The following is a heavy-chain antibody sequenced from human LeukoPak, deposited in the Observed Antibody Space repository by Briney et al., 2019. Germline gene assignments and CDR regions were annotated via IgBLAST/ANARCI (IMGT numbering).Heavy chain of an antibody. CDR1: GFTFSSYW. CDR3: ARVICDYVWGSYRCHFDY. D-gene: IGHD3-16*02. J-gene: IGHJ4*02. V-gene: IGHV3-7*01. Sequence: PGGSLRLSCAASGFTFSSYWMGWVRQAPGRGLECVANIKEDGSNLYYLDSVKGRFTISRDNAKNSLHLQMNSLRAEDTAVYFCARVICDYVWGSYRCHFDYWGQGTLVSVSS. CDR2: IKEDGSNL.